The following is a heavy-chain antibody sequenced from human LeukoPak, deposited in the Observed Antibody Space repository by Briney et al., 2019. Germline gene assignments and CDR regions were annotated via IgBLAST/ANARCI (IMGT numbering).Heavy chain of an antibody. CDR2: INPSGGST. CDR3: ARGIGSDAIDI. D-gene: IGHD6-13*01. J-gene: IGHJ3*02. CDR1: GYTFTSYY. V-gene: IGHV1-46*01. Sequence: ASVKVSCTASGYTFTSYYMHWVRQAPGQGLEWMGIINPSGGSTSYAQKFQGRVTMTRDTSTSTVYMELSSLRSEDTAVYCCARGIGSDAIDIWGQGTMVTVSS.